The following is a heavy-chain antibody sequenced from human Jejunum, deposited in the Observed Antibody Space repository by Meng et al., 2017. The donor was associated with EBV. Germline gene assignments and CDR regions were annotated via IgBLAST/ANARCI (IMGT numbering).Heavy chain of an antibody. CDR3: ARGDGYNLY. J-gene: IGHJ4*02. CDR1: GYTFTTHH. D-gene: IGHD5-24*01. V-gene: IGHV1-8*01. CDR2: MSPDNGDT. Sequence: VQLGQSGAEVKKPGASLKVSCKASGYTFTTHHINWVRQATGQGLEYMGWMSPDNGDTGYAQNFQGRLTMTRDTSISTAYMELSSLTSDDTAVYYCARGDGYNLYWGQGTLVTVSS.